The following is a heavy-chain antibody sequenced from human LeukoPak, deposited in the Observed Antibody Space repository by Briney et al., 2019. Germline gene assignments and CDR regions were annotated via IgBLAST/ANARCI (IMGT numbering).Heavy chain of an antibody. V-gene: IGHV3-7*01. D-gene: IGHD3-22*01. Sequence: GGSLRLSCAASGFTFSSYWMSWVRQAPGKGLEWVANIKQDGSEKYYVDSVKGRFTISRDNAKNSLYLQMNSLRAEDTAVYYCARQRYYYDSSGYPELDYWGQGTLVTVSS. J-gene: IGHJ4*02. CDR3: ARQRYYYDSSGYPELDY. CDR2: IKQDGSEK. CDR1: GFTFSSYW.